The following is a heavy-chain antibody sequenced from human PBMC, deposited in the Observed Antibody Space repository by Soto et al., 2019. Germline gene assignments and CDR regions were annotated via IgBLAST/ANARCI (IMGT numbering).Heavy chain of an antibody. CDR1: GFTFSSYA. V-gene: IGHV3-30-3*01. J-gene: IGHJ6*02. CDR3: ARDRITMIVVVITAYYYYGMDV. D-gene: IGHD3-22*01. CDR2: ISYDGSNK. Sequence: QVQLVESGGGVVQPRRSLRLSCAASGFTFSSYAMHWVRQAPGKGLEWVAVISYDGSNKYYADSVKGRFTISRDNSKNTLYLQMNSLRAEDTAVYYCARDRITMIVVVITAYYYYGMDVWGQGTTVTVSS.